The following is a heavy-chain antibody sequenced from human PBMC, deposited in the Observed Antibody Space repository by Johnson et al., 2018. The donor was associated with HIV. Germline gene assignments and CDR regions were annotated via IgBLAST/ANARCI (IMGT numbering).Heavy chain of an antibody. J-gene: IGHJ3*02. CDR3: AKGGYCSGGSCYPDAFDI. V-gene: IGHV3-13*01. Sequence: VQLVESGGGVVRPGGSLRLSCAASGFTFDDYGMSWVRQATGKGLEWVSAIGTAGDTYYPGSVKGRFTISRENAKNSLYLQMNSLRAGDTAVYYCAKGGYCSGGSCYPDAFDIWGQGTMVTVSS. CDR2: IGTAGDT. CDR1: GFTFDDYG. D-gene: IGHD2-15*01.